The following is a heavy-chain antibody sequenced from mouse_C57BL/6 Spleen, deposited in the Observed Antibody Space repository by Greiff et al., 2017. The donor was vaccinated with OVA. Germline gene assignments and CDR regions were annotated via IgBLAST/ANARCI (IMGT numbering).Heavy chain of an antibody. V-gene: IGHV5-16*01. CDR2: INYDGSST. J-gene: IGHJ1*03. CDR1: GFTFSDYY. D-gene: IGHD2-4*01. Sequence: EVQLQESEGGLVQPGSSMKLSCTASGFTFSDYYMAWVRQVPEKGLEWVANINYDGSSTYYLDSLKSRFIISRDNAKNILYLQMSSLKSEDTATYYCARDGGLRRYFDVWGTGTTVTVSS. CDR3: ARDGGLRRYFDV.